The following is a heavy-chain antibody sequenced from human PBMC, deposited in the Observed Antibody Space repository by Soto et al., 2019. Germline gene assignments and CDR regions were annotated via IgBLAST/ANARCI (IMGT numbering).Heavy chain of an antibody. V-gene: IGHV3-23*01. CDR2: ISGSGGST. D-gene: IGHD6-19*01. Sequence: PGGSLRLSCAASGFTFSTYTMTWVRQAPGKGLEWVSAISGSGGSTYYADSVKGRFTISRDNSKNTLYLQMNSLRAEDTAVYYCANVKYRSGWYLYYYYYYGMDVWGQGTTVTVSS. CDR1: GFTFSTYT. J-gene: IGHJ6*02. CDR3: ANVKYRSGWYLYYYYYYGMDV.